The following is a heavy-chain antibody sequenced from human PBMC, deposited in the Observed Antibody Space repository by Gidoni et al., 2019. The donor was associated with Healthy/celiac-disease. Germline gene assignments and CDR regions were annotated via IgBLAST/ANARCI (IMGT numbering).Heavy chain of an antibody. CDR3: ARVGENYYDSSGYYYED. D-gene: IGHD3-22*01. Sequence: QVQLVQSGAEVKKPGSSVKVSCKASGGTFSSYAISWVRQAPGQGLEWMGRIIPILGIANYAQKFQGRVTITADKSTSTAYMELSSLRSEDTAVYYCARVGENYYDSSGYYYEDWGQGTLVTVSS. V-gene: IGHV1-69*09. CDR1: GGTFSSYA. J-gene: IGHJ4*02. CDR2: IIPILGIA.